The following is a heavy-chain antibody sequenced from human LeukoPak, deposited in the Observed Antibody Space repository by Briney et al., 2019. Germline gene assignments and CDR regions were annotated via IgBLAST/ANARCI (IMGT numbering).Heavy chain of an antibody. CDR1: GGSFSGYY. CDR2: INHSGST. Sequence: SETLSLTCAVYGGSFSGYYWSWIRQPPGKGLEWIGEINHSGSTNYNPSLKSRVTISVDTSKNQFSLKLSSVTAADTVVYYCASLRSDIVVVPAASFNWGQGTLVTVSS. V-gene: IGHV4-34*01. D-gene: IGHD2-2*01. J-gene: IGHJ4*02. CDR3: ASLRSDIVVVPAASFN.